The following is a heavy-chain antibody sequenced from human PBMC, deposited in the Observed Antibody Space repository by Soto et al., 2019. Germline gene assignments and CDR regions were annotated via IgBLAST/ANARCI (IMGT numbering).Heavy chain of an antibody. D-gene: IGHD1-26*01. V-gene: IGHV3-30*18. CDR2: ISYDGSNK. CDR3: AKDVVVGATTGLGDYYYYYGMDV. J-gene: IGHJ6*02. Sequence: GGSLRLSCAASGFTFSSYGMHWVRQAPGKGLGWVAVISYDGSNKYYADSVKGRFTISRDNSKNTLYLQMNSLRAEDTAVYYCAKDVVVGATTGLGDYYYYYGMDVWGQGTTVTVSS. CDR1: GFTFSSYG.